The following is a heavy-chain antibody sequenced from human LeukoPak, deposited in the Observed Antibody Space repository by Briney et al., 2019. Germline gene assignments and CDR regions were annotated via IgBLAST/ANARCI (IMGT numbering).Heavy chain of an antibody. Sequence: SQTLSLTCTVSGGSISSGDYYWSWIRQPPGKGLEWIGYIYYSGSTSYNPSLKSRVTISVDTSKNQFSLKLSSVTAADTAVYYCARDPIRRRFLGTAMGSASLWGQGTLVTVSS. CDR2: IYYSGST. D-gene: IGHD5-18*01. J-gene: IGHJ4*02. CDR3: ARDPIRRRFLGTAMGSASL. V-gene: IGHV4-30-4*01. CDR1: GGSISSGDYY.